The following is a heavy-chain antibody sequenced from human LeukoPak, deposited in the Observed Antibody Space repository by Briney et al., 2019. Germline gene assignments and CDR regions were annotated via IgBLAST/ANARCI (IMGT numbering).Heavy chain of an antibody. CDR1: GFTFGKYW. J-gene: IGHJ4*02. CDR2: IYSDGIT. CDR3: ARVSYRSGWD. D-gene: IGHD6-19*01. Sequence: GGSLRLSCVASGFTFGKYWMSWVRQTPGKGLEWVSVIYSDGITYYTDSVKGRFTFSRDNSKNTLHLQMNSLRDEDTAVYYCARVSYRSGWDWGQGTLVTVSS. V-gene: IGHV3-53*01.